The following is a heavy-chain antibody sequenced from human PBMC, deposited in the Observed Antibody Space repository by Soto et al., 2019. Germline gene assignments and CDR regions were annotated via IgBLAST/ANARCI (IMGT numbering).Heavy chain of an antibody. D-gene: IGHD3-10*01. CDR3: ATTPPQFTNAFDF. Sequence: EVQLVESGGGLVHPGGSLRLSCAASGFTFSDHYMDWVRQAPGKGLEWVGRIRSRPYSYTTEYAASVKGRFTLSRDDSQDYLYLQMTSLRTDDTAVYYCATTPPQFTNAFDFWGQGTMVTVSS. J-gene: IGHJ3*01. CDR1: GFTFSDHY. V-gene: IGHV3-72*01. CDR2: IRSRPYSYTT.